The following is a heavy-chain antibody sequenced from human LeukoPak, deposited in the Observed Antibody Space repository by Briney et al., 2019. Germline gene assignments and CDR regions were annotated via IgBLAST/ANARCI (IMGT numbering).Heavy chain of an antibody. J-gene: IGHJ6*02. CDR2: IYYSGST. Sequence: PSETLSLTCTVSGGSISSGGYYWSWIRQHPGKGLEWIGYIYYSGSTYYNPSLKSRVTISVDTSKNQFSLKLSSVTAADTAVYYCARSPYSSSWYQCYYGMDVWGQGTTVTVSS. V-gene: IGHV4-31*03. D-gene: IGHD6-13*01. CDR1: GGSISSGGYY. CDR3: ARSPYSSSWYQCYYGMDV.